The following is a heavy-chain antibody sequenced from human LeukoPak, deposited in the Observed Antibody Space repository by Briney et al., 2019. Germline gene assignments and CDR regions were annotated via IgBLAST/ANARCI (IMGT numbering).Heavy chain of an antibody. V-gene: IGHV4-38-2*02. Sequence: PSETLSLTCTVSGYSISSGYYWGWIRQSPGKGLEWIGSIYHSGGTYYNPSLKSRVTISVDRSKNQFSLKLSSVTAADTAVYYCARGKGLAAPFFDYWGQGTLVTVSS. CDR3: ARGKGLAAPFFDY. D-gene: IGHD6-6*01. CDR2: IYHSGGT. CDR1: GYSISSGYY. J-gene: IGHJ4*02.